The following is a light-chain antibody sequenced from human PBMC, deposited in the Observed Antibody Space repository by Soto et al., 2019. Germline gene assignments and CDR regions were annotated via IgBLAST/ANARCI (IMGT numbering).Light chain of an antibody. J-gene: IGLJ3*02. CDR1: SGDVGSYNY. Sequence: SALTQPPSASGSPGQSVTISCTGTSGDVGSYNYVSWYQQHPGKAPKLMIYEVNKRPSGVPDRFSGSKSGNTASLTVSGLQAEDEADYYCSSYAGSNNLVFGGGTKLTVL. CDR3: SSYAGSNNLV. CDR2: EVN. V-gene: IGLV2-8*01.